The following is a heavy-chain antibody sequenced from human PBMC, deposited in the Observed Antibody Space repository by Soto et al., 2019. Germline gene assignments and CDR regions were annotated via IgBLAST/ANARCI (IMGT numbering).Heavy chain of an antibody. CDR1: GFTFSSYA. J-gene: IGHJ4*02. CDR2: ISYDGSNK. V-gene: IGHV3-30-3*01. D-gene: IGHD3-3*01. Sequence: LRLSCAASGFTFSSYAMHWVRQAPGKGLEWVAVISYDGSNKYYADSVKGRFTISRDNSKNTLYLQMNSLRAEDTAVYYCARDAYNYDFWSGYQYYFDYWGQGTLVTVS. CDR3: ARDAYNYDFWSGYQYYFDY.